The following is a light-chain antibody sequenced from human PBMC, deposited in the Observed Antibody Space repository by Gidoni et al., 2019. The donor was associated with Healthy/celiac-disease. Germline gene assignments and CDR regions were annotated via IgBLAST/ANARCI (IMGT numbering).Light chain of an antibody. CDR2: WAS. CDR1: QSVLYSSNNKNY. CDR3: QQYYSTPPR. J-gene: IGKJ1*01. Sequence: DIVMTQSPDSLAVSLGERATINCKSSQSVLYSSNNKNYLAWYQQKPGQPPKLLIYWASTRESGVPDRFSGSGSGTDFTLIISSLQAEDVAVYYCQQYYSTPPRFGQGTKVEIK. V-gene: IGKV4-1*01.